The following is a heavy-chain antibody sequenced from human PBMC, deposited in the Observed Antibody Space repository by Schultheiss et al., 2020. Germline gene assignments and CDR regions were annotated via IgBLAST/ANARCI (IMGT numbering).Heavy chain of an antibody. D-gene: IGHD6-6*01. CDR3: ATRGGVAARPFWD. J-gene: IGHJ4*02. CDR1: GFTFSSYG. CDR2: ISYDGSNK. Sequence: GGSLRLSCAASGFTFSSYGMHWVRQAPGKGLEWVAVISYDGSNKYYADSVKGRFTISRDNSKNTLYLQMNSLRAEDTAIYYCATRGGVAARPFWDWGQGTLVTVSS. V-gene: IGHV3-30*03.